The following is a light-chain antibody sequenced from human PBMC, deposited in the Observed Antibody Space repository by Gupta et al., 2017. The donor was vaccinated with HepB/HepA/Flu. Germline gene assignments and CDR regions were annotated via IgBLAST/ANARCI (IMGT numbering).Light chain of an antibody. CDR3: AAWDDSLDSYV. CDR2: SNN. J-gene: IGLJ1*01. Sequence: QTVLTQSPSASGTPGQRVTISCSGSSPNIGSNTVNWYQQLPGAAPKVLIYSNNLRPSGVPDRFSGSKSGTSASLAISGLQSEDEADYYCAAWDDSLDSYVFGTGTKVTVL. CDR1: SPNIGSNT. V-gene: IGLV1-44*01.